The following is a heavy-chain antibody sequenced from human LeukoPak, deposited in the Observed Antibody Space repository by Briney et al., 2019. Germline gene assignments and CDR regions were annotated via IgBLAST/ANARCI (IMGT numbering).Heavy chain of an antibody. Sequence: SETLSLTCTVSGGSISSGDYYWSWIRQPPGKGLEWIGYIYYSGSTYYNPSLKSRLTISDDTSKNQFSLKLSSVTAADTAVYYCARYGDNSYYFDYWGQGALVTVSS. V-gene: IGHV4-30-4*01. CDR1: GGSISSGDYY. J-gene: IGHJ4*02. CDR3: ARYGDNSYYFDY. D-gene: IGHD4-23*01. CDR2: IYYSGST.